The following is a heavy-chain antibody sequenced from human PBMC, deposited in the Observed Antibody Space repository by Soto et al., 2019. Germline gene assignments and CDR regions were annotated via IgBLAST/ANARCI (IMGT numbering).Heavy chain of an antibody. J-gene: IGHJ4*02. CDR3: AKGEYLDGSGSFYDIGF. CDR2: ISRSGGNT. CDR1: GFTFRTYA. Sequence: GGSLRLSCAASGFTFRTYAMSWVRQAPGKGLEWVSGISRSGGNTYYADSVKGRFTISRDNSKNTLYLQINSLRAEDTALYYCAKGEYLDGSGSFYDIGFWGLGTLVTVSS. D-gene: IGHD3-10*01. V-gene: IGHV3-23*01.